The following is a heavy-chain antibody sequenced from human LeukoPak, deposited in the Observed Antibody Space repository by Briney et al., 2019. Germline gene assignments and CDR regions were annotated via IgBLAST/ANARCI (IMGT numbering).Heavy chain of an antibody. J-gene: IGHJ4*02. CDR2: ISGSGGST. D-gene: IGHD3-10*01. CDR1: GFTFSSYA. Sequence: PGGSLRLSCAASGFTFSSYAMSWVRQAPGKGLEWVSAISGSGGSTYYADSVKGRFTISRDNSKNTLYLQMNSLRAEDTAVYYCAKGGRSYYGSGRPSDYWGQGTPVTVSS. CDR3: AKGGRSYYGSGRPSDY. V-gene: IGHV3-23*01.